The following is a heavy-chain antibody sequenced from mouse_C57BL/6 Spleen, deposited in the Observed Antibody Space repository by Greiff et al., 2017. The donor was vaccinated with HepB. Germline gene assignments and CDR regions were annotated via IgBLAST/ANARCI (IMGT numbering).Heavy chain of an antibody. V-gene: IGHV1-22*01. CDR3: AVDYDCYLAWFAY. J-gene: IGHJ3*01. CDR2: INPNNGGT. CDR1: GYTFTDYN. Sequence: VQLQQSGPELVKPGASVKMSCKASGYTFTDYNMHWVKQSHGKSLEWIGYINPNNGGTSYNQKFKGKATLTVNKSSSTAYMELRSLTSEDSAVYYCAVDYDCYLAWFAYWGQVTLVTVSA. D-gene: IGHD2-3*01.